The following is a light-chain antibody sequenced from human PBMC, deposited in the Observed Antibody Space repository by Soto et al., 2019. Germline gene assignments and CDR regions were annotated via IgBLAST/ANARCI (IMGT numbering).Light chain of an antibody. CDR1: SRDVGYYNY. J-gene: IGLJ1*01. CDR3: SSYTSSSTLYA. Sequence: QSVLTQPASVSGSPGRSITISCIGTSRDVGYYNYVSWYQQHPGKAPKLMIYDVTNRPSGVSNRFSGSKSGNTSSLPISGFQVEDEADYYCSSYTSSSTLYACGPGTKVTLL. CDR2: DVT. V-gene: IGLV2-14*01.